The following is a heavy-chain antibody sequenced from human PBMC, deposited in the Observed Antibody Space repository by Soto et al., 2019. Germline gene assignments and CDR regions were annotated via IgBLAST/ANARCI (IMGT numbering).Heavy chain of an antibody. CDR3: ARGSTTVVIYDYGMDV. D-gene: IGHD4-17*01. Sequence: GTSVKVSCKASGVTFSSYAISWVRQSHGQGLEWMGGIIPIFGTANYAQKFQGRVTITADKSTSTAYMELSSLRSEDTAVYYSARGSTTVVIYDYGMDVWGQGTTVTVSS. V-gene: IGHV1-69*06. J-gene: IGHJ6*02. CDR1: GVTFSSYA. CDR2: IIPIFGTA.